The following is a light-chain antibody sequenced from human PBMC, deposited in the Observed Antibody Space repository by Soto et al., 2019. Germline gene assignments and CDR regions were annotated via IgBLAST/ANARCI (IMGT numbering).Light chain of an antibody. CDR2: KAS. V-gene: IGKV1-5*03. CDR3: QQYDSYPLT. Sequence: DIQMTQSPSTLSASVGDRVTITCRASQSISSWLAWYQHKPGKAPNLLIYKASSLESGVPSMFSGSGSGTEFTLTVSSLQPDDLATYYCQQYDSYPLTFGGGTKVEIK. J-gene: IGKJ4*01. CDR1: QSISSW.